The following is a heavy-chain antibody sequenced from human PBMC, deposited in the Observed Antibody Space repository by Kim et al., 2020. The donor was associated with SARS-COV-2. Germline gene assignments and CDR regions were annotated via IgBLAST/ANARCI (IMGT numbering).Heavy chain of an antibody. V-gene: IGHV4-34*01. CDR2: INHSGST. Sequence: SETLSLTCAVYGGSFSGYYWSWIRQPPGKGLEWIGEINHSGSTNYNPSLKSRVTISVDTSKNQFSLKLSSVTAADTAVYYCARGILGWPHWGQGTLVTVSS. D-gene: IGHD2-15*01. CDR1: GGSFSGYY. J-gene: IGHJ4*02. CDR3: ARGILGWPH.